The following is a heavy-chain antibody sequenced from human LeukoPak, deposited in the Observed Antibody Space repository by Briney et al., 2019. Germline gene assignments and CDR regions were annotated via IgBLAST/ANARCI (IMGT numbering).Heavy chain of an antibody. J-gene: IGHJ4*02. CDR2: ISYDGSNK. CDR1: GFTFSSYG. CDR3: AKDSGWYYFDY. D-gene: IGHD6-19*01. Sequence: AGGSLRLSCAASGFTFSSYGMHWVRQAPGKGLEWVAVISYDGSNKYYADSVKGRFIISRDNSKNTLYLQMNSLRAEDTAVYYCAKDSGWYYFDYWGQGTLVTVSS. V-gene: IGHV3-30*18.